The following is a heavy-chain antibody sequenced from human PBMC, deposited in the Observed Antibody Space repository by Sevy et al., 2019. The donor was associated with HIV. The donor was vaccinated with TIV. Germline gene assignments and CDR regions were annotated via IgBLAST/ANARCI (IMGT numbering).Heavy chain of an antibody. Sequence: GGSLRLSCAASGFTFSSYSMNWVRQAPGKGLEWVSYISSSSSTIYYADSVKGRFTISRDNAKKSLYLQMNSLRDEDTAVYYCARGGPKYYDFWSGYPPFDYWGQGTLVTVSS. CDR3: ARGGPKYYDFWSGYPPFDY. CDR1: GFTFSSYS. CDR2: ISSSSSTI. V-gene: IGHV3-48*02. D-gene: IGHD3-3*01. J-gene: IGHJ4*02.